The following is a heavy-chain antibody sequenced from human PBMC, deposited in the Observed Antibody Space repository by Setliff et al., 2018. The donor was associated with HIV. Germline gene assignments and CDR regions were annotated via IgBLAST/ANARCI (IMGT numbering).Heavy chain of an antibody. J-gene: IGHJ3*02. Sequence: ASVKVSCKASGYTFTTYSLHWVRQAPGHSLEWMGWINVGNGDTNYAQKLQGRVTMTTDTSTSTAYMELRSLRSDDTAVYYCARDPFMATIRYAFDIWGQGTMVTVSS. CDR3: ARDPFMATIRYAFDI. D-gene: IGHD5-12*01. V-gene: IGHV1-3*01. CDR2: INVGNGDT. CDR1: GYTFTTYS.